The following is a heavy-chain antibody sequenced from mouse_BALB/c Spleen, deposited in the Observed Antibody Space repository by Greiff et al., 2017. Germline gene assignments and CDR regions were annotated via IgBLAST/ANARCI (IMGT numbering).Heavy chain of an antibody. V-gene: IGHV14-4*02. D-gene: IGHD2-4*01. J-gene: IGHJ2*01. Sequence: VQLKESGAELVRSGASVKLSCTASGFNIKDYYMHWVKQRPEQGLEWIGWIDPENGDTEYAPKFQGKATMTADTSSNTAYLQLSSLTSEDTAVYYCNAGGLRRGVYFDYWGQGTTRTVSS. CDR3: NAGGLRRGVYFDY. CDR2: IDPENGDT. CDR1: GFNIKDYY.